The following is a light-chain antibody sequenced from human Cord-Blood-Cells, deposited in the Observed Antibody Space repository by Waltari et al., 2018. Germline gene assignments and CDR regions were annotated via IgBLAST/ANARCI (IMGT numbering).Light chain of an antibody. CDR1: RSVSSY. V-gene: IGKV3-11*01. CDR3: QQRSNWPLT. J-gene: IGKJ4*01. Sequence: EIVLTQSPATLSWSPGERATLSCRASRSVSSYVAWYQQKPGQAPMLLIYDASNRATGIPARFSGSGSGTDCTLTISSLEPEDFAVYYCQQRSNWPLTFGGGTKVEIK. CDR2: DAS.